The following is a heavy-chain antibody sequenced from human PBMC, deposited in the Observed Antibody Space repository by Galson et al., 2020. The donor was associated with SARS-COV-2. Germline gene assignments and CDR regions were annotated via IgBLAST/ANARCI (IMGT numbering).Heavy chain of an antibody. CDR2: FDPDDGET. J-gene: IGHJ6*01. V-gene: IGHV1-24*01. CDR1: GYTLTEIS. D-gene: IGHD1-7*01. CDR3: ATFGYSWNYAPHDYYYYGMDV. Sequence: SVKVYCKVSGYTLTEISMHWVRQAHGKGLEWMGGFDPDDGETIYAQKFQGRVTMTEDTSTDTAYMELSSLRSEDTAVYYCATFGYSWNYAPHDYYYYGMDVWGQGTTVTVSS.